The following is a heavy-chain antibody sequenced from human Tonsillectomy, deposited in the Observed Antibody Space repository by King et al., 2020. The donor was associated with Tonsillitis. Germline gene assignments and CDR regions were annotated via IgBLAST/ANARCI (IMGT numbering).Heavy chain of an antibody. Sequence: VQLQESGPGLVKPSETLSLTCAVSDYSISSGYYWGWIRQPPGKGLEWIGSIYHSGSTYYNPSLKSRVTISVDTSKNKLSLKLSSLTVADTAVYYCASRSLDYYVTCGYYKNFDYWGQGTLVTFSS. V-gene: IGHV4-38-2*01. CDR3: ASRSLDYYVTCGYYKNFDY. CDR2: IYHSGST. D-gene: IGHD3-22*01. J-gene: IGHJ4*02. CDR1: DYSISSGYY.